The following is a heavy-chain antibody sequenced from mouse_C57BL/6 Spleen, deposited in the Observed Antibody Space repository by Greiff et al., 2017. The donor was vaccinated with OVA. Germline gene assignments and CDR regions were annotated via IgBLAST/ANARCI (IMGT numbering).Heavy chain of an antibody. V-gene: IGHV1-64*01. CDR2: IHPNSGST. J-gene: IGHJ4*01. CDR3: ARRDDYYAMDY. CDR1: GYTFTSYW. Sequence: VKLQESGAELVKPGASVKLSCKASGYTFTSYWMHWVKQRPGQGLEWIGMIHPNSGSTNYNEKFKSKATLTVDKSSSTAYMQLSSLTSEDSAVYYCARRDDYYAMDYWGQGTSVTVSS.